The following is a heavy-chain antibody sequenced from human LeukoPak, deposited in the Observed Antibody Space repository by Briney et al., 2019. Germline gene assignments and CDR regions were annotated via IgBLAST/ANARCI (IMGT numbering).Heavy chain of an antibody. V-gene: IGHV4-61*02. CDR1: GGSISSGSYY. J-gene: IGHJ4*02. D-gene: IGHD5-18*01. CDR3: ARERTDTSMDY. CDR2: VYTSGST. Sequence: SETLSLTCTVSGGSISSGSYYWTWIRQPAGKGLEWIGRVYTSGSTNHNPSLKSRVTISLDTSKNQFSLKLISVTAADTAVYFCARERTDTSMDYWGQGTLVTVSS.